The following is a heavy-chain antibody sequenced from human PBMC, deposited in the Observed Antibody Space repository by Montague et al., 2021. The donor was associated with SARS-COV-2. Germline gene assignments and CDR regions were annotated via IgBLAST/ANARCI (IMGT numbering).Heavy chain of an antibody. J-gene: IGHJ3*02. CDR2: INSDGRNL. CDR3: ARDRVVGVTTNTLDI. V-gene: IGHV3-74*01. CDR1: GFTLSSHW. Sequence: SMSLSWAASGFTLSSHWMHWVRQAPGEGLVWVSRINSDGRNLGYADSVKGRFTISRDNAQNTLYLQMNSLRAEDTAVYYCARDRVVGVTTNTLDIWGQGTMVTVSS. D-gene: IGHD3-22*01.